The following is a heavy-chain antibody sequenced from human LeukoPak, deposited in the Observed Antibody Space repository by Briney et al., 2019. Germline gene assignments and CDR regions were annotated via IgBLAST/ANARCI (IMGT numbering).Heavy chain of an antibody. CDR2: ISSRSSTI. Sequence: GSLRLSSAASALTFSSYSMNWVSQAPGQGLEWVSYISSRSSTINYADSVKDRFTISRDNAKNSLYLQMNSLRDEDTAVYYCARDTRSGSYYDGWDYWGQGTLVTVSS. V-gene: IGHV3-48*02. CDR3: ARDTRSGSYYDGWDY. J-gene: IGHJ4*01. CDR1: ALTFSSYS. D-gene: IGHD3-10*01.